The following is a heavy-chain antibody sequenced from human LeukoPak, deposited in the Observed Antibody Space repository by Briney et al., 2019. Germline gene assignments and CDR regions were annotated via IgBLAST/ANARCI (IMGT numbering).Heavy chain of an antibody. D-gene: IGHD3-3*01. Sequence: GGSLRLSFAASGFTFSGYSMNWVRQAPGKGLEWVSYISSTSSTIYYADSVKGRFTISRDNAKNSLYLQMNSLRAEDTAVYYCARVRIYDFWSPISHWGQGTLVTVSS. CDR1: GFTFSGYS. CDR2: ISSTSSTI. CDR3: ARVRIYDFWSPISH. V-gene: IGHV3-48*01. J-gene: IGHJ4*02.